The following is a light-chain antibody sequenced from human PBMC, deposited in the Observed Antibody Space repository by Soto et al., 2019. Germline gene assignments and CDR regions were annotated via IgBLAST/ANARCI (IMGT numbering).Light chain of an antibody. J-gene: IGLJ2*01. CDR2: NTN. V-gene: IGLV8-61*01. CDR1: SGSVSTSYH. CDR3: VLYMGNGISV. Sequence: QTVVTQEPSFSVSPGGTVTLTCGLSSGSVSTSYHPSWYQQTPGQAPRTLIYNTNTRSSGVPDRFSGSILGNKAALTIRGAQADDECDYYCVLYMGNGISVFGGGTKLTVL.